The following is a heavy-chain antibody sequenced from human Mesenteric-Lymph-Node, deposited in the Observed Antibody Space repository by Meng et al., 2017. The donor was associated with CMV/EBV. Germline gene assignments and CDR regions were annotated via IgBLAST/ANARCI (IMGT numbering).Heavy chain of an antibody. J-gene: IGHJ4*02. D-gene: IGHD6-13*01. V-gene: IGHV4-39*07. Sequence: SETLSLTCTVSGGSISSSSYYWGWIRQPPGKGLEWIGSIYYSGSTYYNPSLKSRVTISVDTSKNQFSLKLSSATAADTAVYYCARTEEATAGWGAFDYWGQGTLVTVSS. CDR3: ARTEEATAGWGAFDY. CDR1: GGSISSSSYY. CDR2: IYYSGST.